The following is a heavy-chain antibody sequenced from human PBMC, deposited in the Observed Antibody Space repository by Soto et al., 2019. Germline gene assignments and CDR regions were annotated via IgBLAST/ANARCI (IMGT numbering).Heavy chain of an antibody. Sequence: PGDSLKISCKGSGYSFTSYWIGWVRQMPGKGLEWMGIIYPGDSDTRYSPSFQGQVTISADKSISTAYLQWSSLKASDTAMYYCARLRGSDIVVVPAAKYYYYYMDVWGKGTTVTVSS. CDR2: IYPGDSDT. V-gene: IGHV5-51*01. CDR3: ARLRGSDIVVVPAAKYYYYYMDV. J-gene: IGHJ6*03. D-gene: IGHD2-2*01. CDR1: GYSFTSYW.